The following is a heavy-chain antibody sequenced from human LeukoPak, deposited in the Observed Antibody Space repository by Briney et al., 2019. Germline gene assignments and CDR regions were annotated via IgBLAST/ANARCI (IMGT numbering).Heavy chain of an antibody. CDR1: GGTFSSYA. D-gene: IGHD4-23*01. CDR3: ARVGGNHYYYYYMDV. J-gene: IGHJ6*03. Sequence: AKVSRKASGGTFSSYAISWVRQAPGQGLEWMGGIIPIFGTANYAQKFQGRVTITADKSTSTAYMELSSLRSEDTAVYYCARVGGNHYYYYYMDVWGKGTTVTVSS. V-gene: IGHV1-69*06. CDR2: IIPIFGTA.